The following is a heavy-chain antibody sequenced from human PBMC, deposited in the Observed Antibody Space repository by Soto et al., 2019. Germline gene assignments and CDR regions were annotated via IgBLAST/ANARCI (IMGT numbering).Heavy chain of an antibody. CDR2: IGGSGANI. CDR1: GFTFSSHS. Sequence: EVQLLESGGGLVQPGGSLRLSCAASGFTFSSHSMSWVRQAPGKGLEWVSSIGGSGANIYYADSMKGRFTFSRDNSKNTLYVQMSSLRAEDTALYYCARGGVAARRFDYWGQGTLVTVSS. V-gene: IGHV3-23*01. CDR3: ARGGVAARRFDY. D-gene: IGHD3-16*01. J-gene: IGHJ4*02.